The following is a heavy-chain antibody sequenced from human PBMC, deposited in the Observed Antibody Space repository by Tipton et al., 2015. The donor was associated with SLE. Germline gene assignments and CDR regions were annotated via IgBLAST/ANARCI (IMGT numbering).Heavy chain of an antibody. V-gene: IGHV4-31*03. CDR2: IYYTMSA. J-gene: IGHJ4*02. CDR3: ARLHISAAGASDY. Sequence: TLSLTCTVSGGPISSAVYSWSWLRPHPVKGLEWIGYIYYTMSAYYNPSLKSRVIISLDTSKNHFSLKLIYVTAADTAVYFCARLHISAAGASDYWCQGTLVTVSS. CDR1: GGPISSAVYS. D-gene: IGHD6-13*01.